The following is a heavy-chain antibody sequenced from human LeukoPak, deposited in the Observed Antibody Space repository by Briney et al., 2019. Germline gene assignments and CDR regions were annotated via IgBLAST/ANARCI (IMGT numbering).Heavy chain of an antibody. J-gene: IGHJ4*02. Sequence: SGGSLRLSCAASGVTFSSYGMHWVRQAPGKGLEWVALISSDGSDKLYGDAVKGRFTISRDDSKSTLYLDRNSRRRGDAAVDLCTTKVIRGKSGHDYDDWGPGTLVTVSS. D-gene: IGHD5-12*01. CDR3: TTKVIRGKSGHDYDD. CDR1: GVTFSSYG. CDR2: ISSDGSDK. V-gene: IGHV3-30*03.